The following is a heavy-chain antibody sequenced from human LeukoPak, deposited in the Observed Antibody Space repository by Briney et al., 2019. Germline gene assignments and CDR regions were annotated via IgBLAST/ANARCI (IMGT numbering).Heavy chain of an antibody. D-gene: IGHD6-13*01. Sequence: PGGSLRLSCAASGFTFSSYAMSWVRQAPGRGLKWVSSIRGSGGSTYYADSVRGRFTISRDNSKNTLYLQMNSLRAEDTAVYYYAKDIAADGASFFDYWGQGTLVTVSS. J-gene: IGHJ4*02. CDR2: IRGSGGST. V-gene: IGHV3-23*01. CDR1: GFTFSSYA. CDR3: AKDIAADGASFFDY.